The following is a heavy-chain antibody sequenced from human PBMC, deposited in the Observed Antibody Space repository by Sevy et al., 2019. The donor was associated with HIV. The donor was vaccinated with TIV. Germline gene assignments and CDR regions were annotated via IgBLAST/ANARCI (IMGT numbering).Heavy chain of an antibody. V-gene: IGHV3-7*03. CDR2: INQDGSEK. J-gene: IGHJ4*02. Sequence: GGSLRLSCAASGFTFSNYWMSWVRQAPGKGLECVANINQDGSEKYYLDSVKGRFIVSRDNAKNSLYLQMNSLRAEDSALYYCAREREADHSSWDFDFWGQGTLVTVSS. D-gene: IGHD6-13*01. CDR3: AREREADHSSWDFDF. CDR1: GFTFSNYW.